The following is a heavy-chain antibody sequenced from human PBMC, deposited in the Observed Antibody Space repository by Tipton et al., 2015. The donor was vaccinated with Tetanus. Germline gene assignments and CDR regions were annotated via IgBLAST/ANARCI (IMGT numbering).Heavy chain of an antibody. CDR3: AGGRGEGYSYLVWFDP. V-gene: IGHV1-8*01. CDR2: MNPNSGNT. D-gene: IGHD5-18*01. J-gene: IGHJ5*02. Sequence: QLVQSGAEVKKPGASVKVSCKASGYTFTSYDINWVRQATGQGLEWMGWMNPNSGNTGYAQKFQGRVTMTRNTSISTAYMELSSLRSEDTAVYYCAGGRGEGYSYLVWFDPWGQGTLVTVSS. CDR1: GYTFTSYD.